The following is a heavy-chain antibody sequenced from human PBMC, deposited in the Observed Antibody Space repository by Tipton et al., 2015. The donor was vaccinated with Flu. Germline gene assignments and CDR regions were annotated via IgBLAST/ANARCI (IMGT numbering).Heavy chain of an antibody. CDR1: GFTFSDHY. D-gene: IGHD1-20*01. J-gene: IGHJ4*02. CDR3: ARQSYNWNDASFDY. CDR2: TRNKANSYTT. V-gene: IGHV3-72*01. Sequence: SLRLSCAASGFTFSDHYMDWVCQAPGKGLEWVGRTRNKANSYTTEYAASVKGRFTISRDDSKNSLYLQMNSLKTEDTAVYYCARQSYNWNDASFDYWGQGTLVTVSS.